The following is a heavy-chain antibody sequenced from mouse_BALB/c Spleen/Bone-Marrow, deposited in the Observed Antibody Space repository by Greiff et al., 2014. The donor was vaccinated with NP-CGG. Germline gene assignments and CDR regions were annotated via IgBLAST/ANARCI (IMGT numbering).Heavy chain of an antibody. Sequence: VLLQQSGADLVPPSPSLPFSCTASGFTFPASSLPLVPPPPAPVLSCLFLLSPSNGNTKYDPKLQGKATITADTSSNTAYLQLSSLTSEATAVYYCARWELGRAWFAYWGQGTLVTVSA. CDR3: ARWELGRAWFAY. D-gene: IGHD4-1*01. CDR1: GFTFPASS. J-gene: IGHJ3*01. V-gene: IGHV14-3*02. CDR2: LSPSNGNT.